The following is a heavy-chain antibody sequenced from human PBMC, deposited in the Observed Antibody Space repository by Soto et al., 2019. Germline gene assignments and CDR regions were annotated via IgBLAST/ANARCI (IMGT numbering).Heavy chain of an antibody. J-gene: IGHJ3*02. CDR1: GGTFSSYA. CDR2: IIPIFGTA. CDR3: ATDCLFITMVRDVNAYDI. D-gene: IGHD3-10*01. V-gene: IGHV1-69*13. Sequence: SVKLSCKASGGTFSSYAISWVRQAPGQGLEWMGGIIPIFGTANYAQKFQGRVTMTEDESTSTAYMELSSLRSEDTAVYYCATDCLFITMVRDVNAYDIWGQGSMVTVSS.